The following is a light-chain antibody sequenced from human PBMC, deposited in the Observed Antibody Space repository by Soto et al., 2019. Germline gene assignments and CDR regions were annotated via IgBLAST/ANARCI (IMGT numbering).Light chain of an antibody. CDR3: QVWDSNSDHVV. J-gene: IGLJ2*01. Sequence: SYELAQPPSVSVAPGQTARITCGGHNIRSKSGHWYQQRPGQAPVQVVYDDGDRPSWIPERFSGSNSGNTATLTISRVEAGDEADYYCQVWDSNSDHVVFGGGTKLTVL. CDR1: NIRSKS. V-gene: IGLV3-21*02. CDR2: DDG.